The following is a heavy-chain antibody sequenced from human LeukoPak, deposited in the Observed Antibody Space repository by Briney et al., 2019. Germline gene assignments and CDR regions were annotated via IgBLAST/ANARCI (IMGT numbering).Heavy chain of an antibody. D-gene: IGHD2-2*01. CDR2: ISSSGSTI. CDR3: ARQGGNIVVVPAAIAYYGMDV. Sequence: GGSLRLSCAASGFTFSSYEMNWVRQAPGKGLEWVSYISSSGSTIYYADSVKGRLTISRDNAKNSLYLQMNSLRAEDTAVYYCARQGGNIVVVPAAIAYYGMDVWGQGTTITVSS. J-gene: IGHJ6*02. CDR1: GFTFSSYE. V-gene: IGHV3-48*03.